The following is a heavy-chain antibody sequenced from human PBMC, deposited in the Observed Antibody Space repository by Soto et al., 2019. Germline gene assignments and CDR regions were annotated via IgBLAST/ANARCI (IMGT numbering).Heavy chain of an antibody. J-gene: IGHJ4*02. Sequence: GGSLRLSCAASGFTFSSYAMSWVRQAPGKGLEWVSAISGSGDSTFYADSVKGRITISRDNSKNTLFLQMNILSAEDTAVYYCAKGPTYYYDTSGPYYFDYWGQGTLVTVSS. V-gene: IGHV3-23*01. CDR3: AKGPTYYYDTSGPYYFDY. CDR1: GFTFSSYA. CDR2: ISGSGDST. D-gene: IGHD3-22*01.